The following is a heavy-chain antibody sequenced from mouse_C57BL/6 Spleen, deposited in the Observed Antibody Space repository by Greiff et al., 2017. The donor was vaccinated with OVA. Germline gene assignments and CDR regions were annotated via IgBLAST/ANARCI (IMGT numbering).Heavy chain of an antibody. CDR1: GYTFTDYE. CDR3: TGEDGYYAWFAY. D-gene: IGHD2-3*01. V-gene: IGHV1-15*01. J-gene: IGHJ3*01. Sequence: QVQLQQSGAELVRPGASVTLSCKASGYTFTDYEMHWVKQTPVHGLEWIGAIDPETGGTAYNQKFKGKAILTADKSSSTAYMELRSLTSEDSAVDYCTGEDGYYAWFAYWGQGTLVTVSA. CDR2: IDPETGGT.